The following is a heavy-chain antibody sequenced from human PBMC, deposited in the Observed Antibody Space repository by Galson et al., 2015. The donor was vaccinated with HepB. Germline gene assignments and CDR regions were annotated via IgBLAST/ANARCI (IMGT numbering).Heavy chain of an antibody. CDR1: GGSISSYY. Sequence: TLSLTCTVSGGSISSYYWSWIRQPPGKGLEWIGYIYYSGSTNSNPSLKSRVTISVDTSKNQFSLKLSSVTAADTAVYYCASYDNSGYFYWGQGTLVTVSS. V-gene: IGHV4-59*01. D-gene: IGHD3-22*01. CDR3: ASYDNSGYFY. J-gene: IGHJ4*02. CDR2: IYYSGST.